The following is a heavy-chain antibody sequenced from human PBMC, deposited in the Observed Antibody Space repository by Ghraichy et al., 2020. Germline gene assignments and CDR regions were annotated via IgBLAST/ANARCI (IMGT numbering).Heavy chain of an antibody. Sequence: GGSLRLSCIASGSGFTFGDYAMSWVRQAPGKGLEWVSDISGNGGHTYYADSVKGRFTISRDNSKNTVYLQMNSLTAEDTAEYYCANLNYFDSTGYFDSWGQGTLVTVSS. D-gene: IGHD3-22*01. J-gene: IGHJ4*02. CDR2: ISGNGGHT. CDR1: GSGFTFGDYA. V-gene: IGHV3-23*01. CDR3: ANLNYFDSTGYFDS.